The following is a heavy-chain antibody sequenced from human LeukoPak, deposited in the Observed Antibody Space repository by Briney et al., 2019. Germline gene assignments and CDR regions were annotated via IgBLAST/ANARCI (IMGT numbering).Heavy chain of an antibody. CDR3: ARDSAGNDY. Sequence: GGSLRLSCEASGFTFSTYWMSWVRQAPGKGLEWVANIKQDGSEKYYVDSVKGRLTISRDNAKNSLYLQMNSLRAEDTAMYYCARDSAGNDYWGQGTLVTVSS. V-gene: IGHV3-7*01. J-gene: IGHJ4*02. CDR1: GFTFSTYW. D-gene: IGHD6-13*01. CDR2: IKQDGSEK.